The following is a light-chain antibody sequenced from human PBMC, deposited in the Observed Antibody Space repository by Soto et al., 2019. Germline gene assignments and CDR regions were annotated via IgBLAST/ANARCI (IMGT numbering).Light chain of an antibody. V-gene: IGLV4-60*03. CDR3: ETWDSNTRV. Sequence: QSVLTQSSSASASLGSSVKLTCTLSXGHITYIIAWHQQQPGKAPRYLMKLEGSGSYNKGSGVPDRFSGSSSGADRYLTISNLPSEDEADYYCETWDSNTRVFGGGTKLTVL. CDR2: LEGSGSY. CDR1: XGHITYI. J-gene: IGLJ2*01.